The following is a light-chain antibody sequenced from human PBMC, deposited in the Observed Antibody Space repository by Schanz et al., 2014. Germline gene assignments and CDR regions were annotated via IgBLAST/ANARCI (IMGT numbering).Light chain of an antibody. V-gene: IGLV2-8*01. CDR1: SSDVGGYNF. Sequence: QSALTQPPSASGSPGQSVTISCTGTSSDVGGYNFVSWYQQHPGKVPKLLIFEVTKRPSGVPDRFSGSKSGNTASLTISGLQAEDEADYYCSSYAGSTNLRFGGGTKLTVL. CDR3: SSYAGSTNLR. CDR2: EVT. J-gene: IGLJ3*02.